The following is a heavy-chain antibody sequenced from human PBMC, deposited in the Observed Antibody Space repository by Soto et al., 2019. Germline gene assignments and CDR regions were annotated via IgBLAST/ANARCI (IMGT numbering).Heavy chain of an antibody. V-gene: IGHV3-30-3*01. CDR3: ARDRTWRKWLLSEYFDY. D-gene: IGHD3-3*01. J-gene: IGHJ4*02. CDR2: ISYDGSNK. CDR1: GFTFSSYA. Sequence: GGSLRLSCAASGFTFSSYAMHWVRQAPGKGLEWVAVISYDGSNKYYADSVKGRFTISRDNSKNTLYLQMNSLRAEDTAVYYCARDRTWRKWLLSEYFDYWGQGTLVTVSS.